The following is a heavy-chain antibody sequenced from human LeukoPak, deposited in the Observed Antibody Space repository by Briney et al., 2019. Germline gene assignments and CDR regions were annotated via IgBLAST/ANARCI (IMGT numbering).Heavy chain of an antibody. CDR1: GFTFGSYS. J-gene: IGHJ4*02. CDR3: ARGCSGGSCYDY. CDR2: ISTSSDYI. D-gene: IGHD2-15*01. V-gene: IGHV3-21*01. Sequence: GGSLRLSCAASGFTFGSYSMNWVRQAPGKGLEWVSSISTSSDYIYYADSVKGRFTISRDNAKNSLFLQVNSLRAEDTAVYYCARGCSGGSCYDYWGQGTLVTVSS.